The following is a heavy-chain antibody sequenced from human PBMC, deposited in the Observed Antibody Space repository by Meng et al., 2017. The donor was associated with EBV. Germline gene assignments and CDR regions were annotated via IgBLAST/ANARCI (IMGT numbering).Heavy chain of an antibody. CDR1: GGSISSSNW. Sequence: GQLPEPGRGLLKPSGTLSLAVAVAGGSISSSNWWSWVRQPPGKGLEWIGEIYHSGSTNYNPSLKSRVTISVDKSKNQFSLKLSSVTAADTAVYYCARRSLDYYDSSGFDYWGQGTLVTVSS. CDR2: IYHSGST. V-gene: IGHV4-4*02. D-gene: IGHD3-22*01. CDR3: ARRSLDYYDSSGFDY. J-gene: IGHJ4*02.